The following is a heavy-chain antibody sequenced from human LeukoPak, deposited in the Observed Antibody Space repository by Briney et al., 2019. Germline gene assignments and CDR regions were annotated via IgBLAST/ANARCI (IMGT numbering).Heavy chain of an antibody. Sequence: ASVKVSCKASGYTFTSYYMHWVRQAPGQGLEWMGWISAYNGNTNYAQKLQGRVTMTTDTSTSTAYMELRSLRSDDTAVYYCARDRSGSTRRLYYYYGMDVWGQGTTVTVSS. CDR2: ISAYNGNT. CDR3: ARDRSGSTRRLYYYYGMDV. V-gene: IGHV1-18*04. J-gene: IGHJ6*02. CDR1: GYTFTSYY. D-gene: IGHD1-26*01.